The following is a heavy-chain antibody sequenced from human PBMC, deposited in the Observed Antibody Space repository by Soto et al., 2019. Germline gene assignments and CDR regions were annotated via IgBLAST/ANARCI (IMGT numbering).Heavy chain of an antibody. CDR3: AKQGIAVACDYFDF. J-gene: IGHJ3*01. V-gene: IGHV3-23*01. CDR2: ISYSGVTT. Sequence: EVQLLESGGDLVQPGGSLRLSCAASGFTFNSCAMSWVRQAPGKGLEWVSTISYSGVTTYYTDSVKGRFTISRDNSKNTLYLQMDSLRAEDTAIYYCAKQGIAVACDYFDFWGQGTMVTVSP. CDR1: GFTFNSCA. D-gene: IGHD6-19*01.